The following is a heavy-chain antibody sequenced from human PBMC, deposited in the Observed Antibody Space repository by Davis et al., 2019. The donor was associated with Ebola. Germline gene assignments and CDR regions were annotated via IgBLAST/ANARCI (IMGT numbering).Heavy chain of an antibody. CDR3: ARTSRGDIVLDV. D-gene: IGHD2-15*01. Sequence: SETLSLTCSVSGDSIRYYHWSWIRQPPGKGLEWIGYIYDSGRTNYNPSLKSRVTILLDTSNNQFSLKLTSVTAADTAVYYCARTSRGDIVLDVWGQGTTVTVSS. CDR1: GDSIRYYH. CDR2: IYDSGRT. V-gene: IGHV4-59*01. J-gene: IGHJ6*02.